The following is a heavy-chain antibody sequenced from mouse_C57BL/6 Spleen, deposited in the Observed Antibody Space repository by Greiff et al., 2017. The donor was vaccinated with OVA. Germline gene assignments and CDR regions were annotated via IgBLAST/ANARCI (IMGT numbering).Heavy chain of an antibody. CDR3: ATSYYSNYAYWYFDV. CDR1: GYTFTDYN. V-gene: IGHV1-22*01. J-gene: IGHJ1*03. Sequence: SGPELVKPGASVKMSCKASGYTFTDYNMHWVKQSHGKSLEWIGYINPNNGGTSYNQKFKGKATLTVNKSSSTAYMELRSLTSEDSAVYYCATSYYSNYAYWYFDVWGTGTTVTVSS. D-gene: IGHD2-5*01. CDR2: INPNNGGT.